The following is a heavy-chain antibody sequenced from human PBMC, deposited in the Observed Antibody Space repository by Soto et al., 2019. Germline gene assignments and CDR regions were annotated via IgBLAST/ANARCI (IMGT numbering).Heavy chain of an antibody. CDR3: ARDTYCSSTSCYSPYYYYGMDV. J-gene: IGHJ6*02. V-gene: IGHV1-18*01. D-gene: IGHD2-2*02. CDR1: GYTFTSCG. CDR2: ISAYNGNT. Sequence: ASVKVSCKASGYTFTSCGISWVRQAPGQGLEWMGWISAYNGNTNYAQKLQGRVTMTTDTSTSTAYMELSSLRSDDTAVYYCARDTYCSSTSCYSPYYYYGMDVWGQGTTVTVSS.